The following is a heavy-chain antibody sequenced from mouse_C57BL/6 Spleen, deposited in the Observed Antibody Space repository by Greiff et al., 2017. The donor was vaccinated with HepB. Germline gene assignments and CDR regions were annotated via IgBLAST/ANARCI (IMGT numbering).Heavy chain of an antibody. V-gene: IGHV1-26*01. Sequence: VQLQHSGPELVKPGASVKISCKASGYTFTDYYMNWVKQSHGKSLEWIGDINPNNGGTSYNQKFKGKATWTVDKYSSTAYMELRSLTSEVSAVYFCASWDVGAMDYWGQVTSVTVSS. J-gene: IGHJ4*01. CDR2: INPNNGGT. CDR3: ASWDVGAMDY. CDR1: GYTFTDYY. D-gene: IGHD4-1*01.